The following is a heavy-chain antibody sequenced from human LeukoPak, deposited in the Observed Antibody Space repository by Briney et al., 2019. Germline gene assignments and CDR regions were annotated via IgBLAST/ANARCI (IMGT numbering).Heavy chain of an antibody. V-gene: IGHV3-9*01. Sequence: GGSLRLSCAASGFTFDDYAMHWVRQAPGKGLEWVSGISWNGGSIGYADSVRGRFTISRDNAKNSLYLQMNSLRAEDTALYYCAKDRSAENYYYYGMDVWGQGTTVTVSS. CDR2: ISWNGGSI. J-gene: IGHJ6*02. CDR3: AKDRSAENYYYYGMDV. CDR1: GFTFDDYA.